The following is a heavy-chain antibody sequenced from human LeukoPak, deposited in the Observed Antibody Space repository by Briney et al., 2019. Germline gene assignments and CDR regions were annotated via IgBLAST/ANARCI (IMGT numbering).Heavy chain of an antibody. CDR1: GFSLSTGGVG. CDR3: AHRWVGSSWYWVYFDY. Sequence: SGPTLVKPTQTLTLTCTFSGFSLSTGGVGVGWIRQPPGKALEWLVLIYWDDDKRYSPSLKSRLTITKDTSRNQVVLTMTNMDPVDTATYYCAHRWVGSSWYWVYFDYWGQGTLVTVSS. CDR2: IYWDDDK. V-gene: IGHV2-5*02. D-gene: IGHD6-13*01. J-gene: IGHJ4*02.